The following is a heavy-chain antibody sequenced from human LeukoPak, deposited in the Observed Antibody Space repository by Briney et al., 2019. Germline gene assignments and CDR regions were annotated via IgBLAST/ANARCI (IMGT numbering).Heavy chain of an antibody. V-gene: IGHV4-59*01. Sequence: SETLSLTCTVSGDSISSYYWGWIRQPPGEGLDWIGYINDIRSTNFNPSFTSRVTMSVDTSKNQFSLSLSSLTAAHTAGSVCVRSPRDCSSTSCRYMDVWGKGTTVTVSS. D-gene: IGHD2-2*01. CDR3: VRSPRDCSSTSCRYMDV. CDR1: GDSISSYY. CDR2: INDIRST. J-gene: IGHJ6*03.